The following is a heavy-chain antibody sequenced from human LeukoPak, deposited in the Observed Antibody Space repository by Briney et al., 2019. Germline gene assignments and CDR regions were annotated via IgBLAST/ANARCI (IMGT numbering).Heavy chain of an antibody. V-gene: IGHV3-23*01. CDR3: AKDSGRDYDSSGYYSH. CDR1: GFTFSSYA. D-gene: IGHD3-22*01. J-gene: IGHJ4*02. CDR2: ISGSGGST. Sequence: PGGSLRLSCAASGFTFSSYAMSWVRQAPGKGLEWVSAISGSGGSTYYADSVKGRFTISRDNSKNTLYLQMNSLRAEDTAVYYCAKDSGRDYDSSGYYSHWGQGTLVTVSS.